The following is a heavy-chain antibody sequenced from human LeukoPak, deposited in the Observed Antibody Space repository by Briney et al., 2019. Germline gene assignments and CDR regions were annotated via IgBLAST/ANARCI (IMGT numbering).Heavy chain of an antibody. V-gene: IGHV4-38-2*02. CDR2: IDHSGST. D-gene: IGHD3-10*01. CDR3: ARVEEGYGSGRRENYYYYYMDV. CDR1: GYSISSGYY. Sequence: SETLSLTCTVSGYSISSGYYWGWIRQPPGKGLEWTGSIDHSGSTYYNPSLKSRVTMSVDTSKNQFSLKLSSVTAADTAVYYCARVEEGYGSGRRENYYYYYMDVWGKGTTVTISS. J-gene: IGHJ6*03.